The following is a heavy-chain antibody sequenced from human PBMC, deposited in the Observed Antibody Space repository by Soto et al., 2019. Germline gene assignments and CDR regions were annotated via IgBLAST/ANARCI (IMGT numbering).Heavy chain of an antibody. CDR1: GYSFTSYW. CDR3: ARAHNYYDSAGFHSNWFDP. Sequence: PEESLTISCTDSGYSFTSYWIVWVLQIPGKRVEWMGLISPGDSYARYGPSFQGQVTISADTSINTAFLQWSSLKSSDTAMYYCARAHNYYDSAGFHSNWFDPWGQGTMVTVSS. V-gene: IGHV5-51*01. D-gene: IGHD3-22*01. J-gene: IGHJ5*02. CDR2: ISPGDSYA.